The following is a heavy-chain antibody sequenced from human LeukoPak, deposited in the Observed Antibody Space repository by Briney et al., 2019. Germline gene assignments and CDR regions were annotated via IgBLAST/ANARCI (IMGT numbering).Heavy chain of an antibody. CDR1: GFTFSSYA. V-gene: IGHV3-23*01. CDR2: ITGSGGSS. CDR3: AKGPRGNSYFDY. D-gene: IGHD4-23*01. Sequence: PGGSLRLSCAASGFTFSSYAMSWVRQAPRKGLEWVSEITGSGGSSYYADSVKGRFTISRDNSKNTLYLQMNSLRAEDTAVYYCAKGPRGNSYFDYWGQGTLVTVSS. J-gene: IGHJ4*02.